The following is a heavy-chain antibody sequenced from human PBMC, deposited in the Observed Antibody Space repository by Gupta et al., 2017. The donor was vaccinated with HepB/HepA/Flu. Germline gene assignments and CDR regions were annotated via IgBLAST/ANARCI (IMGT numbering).Heavy chain of an antibody. CDR3: ARGPYCSSTSCSVRVFDY. CDR1: GGSFSGYY. D-gene: IGHD2-2*01. Sequence: QVQLQQWGAGLLKPSETLSLTCAVYGGSFSGYYWSWIRQPPGKGLEWIGEINHSGGTSYNPSLKSRVTISVDTSKSQFSLKLSSVTAADTAVYYCARGPYCSSTSCSVRVFDYWGQGTLVTVSS. CDR2: INHSGGT. J-gene: IGHJ4*02. V-gene: IGHV4-34*01.